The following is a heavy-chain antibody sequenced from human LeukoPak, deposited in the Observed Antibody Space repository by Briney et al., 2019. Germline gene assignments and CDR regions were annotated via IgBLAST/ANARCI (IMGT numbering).Heavy chain of an antibody. V-gene: IGHV3-30*01. CDR2: ISYDGSNK. J-gene: IGHJ5*02. Sequence: GGSLRLSCAASGFTFSSYAMHWVRQAPGKGLEWVAVISYDGSNKYYADSVKGRFTISRDNSKNTLYLQMNSLRAEDTAVYYCARDRDDQNWFDPWRQGTLVSVSS. CDR3: ARDRDDQNWFDP. CDR1: GFTFSSYA. D-gene: IGHD1-1*01.